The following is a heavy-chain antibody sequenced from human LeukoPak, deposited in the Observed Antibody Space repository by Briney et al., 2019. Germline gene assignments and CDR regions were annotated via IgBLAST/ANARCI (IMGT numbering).Heavy chain of an antibody. V-gene: IGHV3-21*01. J-gene: IGHJ4*02. D-gene: IGHD6-19*01. Sequence: GGSLRLSCETSGFTFSSYSMNWVRQAPGKGLEWVSSISSSSSYIYYADSVKGRFTISRDNAKNSLYLQMNSLRAEDTAVYYCARGVLSSGWYFDYWGQGTLVTVSS. CDR3: ARGVLSSGWYFDY. CDR1: GFTFSSYS. CDR2: ISSSSSYI.